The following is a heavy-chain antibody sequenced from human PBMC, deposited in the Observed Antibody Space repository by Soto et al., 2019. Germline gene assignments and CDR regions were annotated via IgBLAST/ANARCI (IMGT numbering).Heavy chain of an antibody. CDR3: ARYLXAYSSSSEDYYGMDV. CDR1: GGSISSYY. D-gene: IGHD6-6*01. V-gene: IGHV4-59*01. J-gene: IGHJ6*02. CDR2: IYYSGST. Sequence: ETLSLTCTVSGGSISSYYWSWIRQPPGKGLEWIGYIYYSGSTNYNPSLKSRVTISVDTSKNQFSLKLSSVTAADTAVYYCARYLXAYSSSSEDYYGMDVWVQGTTVTVSS.